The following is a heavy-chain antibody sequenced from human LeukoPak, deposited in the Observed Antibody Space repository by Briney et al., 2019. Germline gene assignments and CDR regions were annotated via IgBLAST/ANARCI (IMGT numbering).Heavy chain of an antibody. CDR2: ISAYNGNT. D-gene: IGHD3-3*01. CDR1: GYTFTSYG. Sequence: GASVKVSCKASGYTFTSYGISWVRQAPGQGLEWVGWISAYNGNTNYAQKLQGRVTMTTDTSTSTAYMELRSLRSDDTAVHYCARGYYDFWSGYSRLHWFDPWGQGTLVTVSS. V-gene: IGHV1-18*01. J-gene: IGHJ5*02. CDR3: ARGYYDFWSGYSRLHWFDP.